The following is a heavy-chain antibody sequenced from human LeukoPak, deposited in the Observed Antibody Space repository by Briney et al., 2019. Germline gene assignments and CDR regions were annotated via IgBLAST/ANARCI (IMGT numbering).Heavy chain of an antibody. CDR3: ARDSCSGGSCYSGQYYFDY. D-gene: IGHD2-15*01. J-gene: IGHJ4*02. CDR1: GYTFTGYY. Sequence: GASVKVSCKASGYTFTGYYIHWVRQAPGQGLEWMGWINPNSGGTKYAQNFQGRVTMTRDTSITTAYMELSRLRSGDTAVYYCARDSCSGGSCYSGQYYFDYWGQGTRVTVSS. CDR2: INPNSGGT. V-gene: IGHV1-2*02.